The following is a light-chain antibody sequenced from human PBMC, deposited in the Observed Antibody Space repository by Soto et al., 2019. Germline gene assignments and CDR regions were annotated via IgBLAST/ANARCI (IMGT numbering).Light chain of an antibody. V-gene: IGKV4-1*01. Sequence: DIVMTQSPDSLTVSLGERATINCKSSQRVLASSNSKNYLAWYQQKPGQPPKLLIHWASIRQSGVPDRFSGSGSGTDFTLTISSLQAEDVAVFYCQQYYSTPLTFGGGTRVEIK. CDR2: WAS. J-gene: IGKJ4*01. CDR3: QQYYSTPLT. CDR1: QRVLASSNSKNY.